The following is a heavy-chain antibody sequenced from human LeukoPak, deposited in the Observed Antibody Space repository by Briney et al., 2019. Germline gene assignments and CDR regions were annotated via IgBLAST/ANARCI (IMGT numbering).Heavy chain of an antibody. CDR1: GFTFSSYS. V-gene: IGHV3-21*01. CDR2: ISSSSSYI. CDR3: ARDQIEQQLAPPYYYYYMDV. J-gene: IGHJ6*03. Sequence: GGSLRLSCAASGFTFSSYSMNWVRQAPGKGLEWVSSISSSSSYIYYADSVKGRFTISRDNAKNSLYLQMNSLRAEDTAVYYCARDQIEQQLAPPYYYYYMDVWGKGTTATVSS. D-gene: IGHD6-13*01.